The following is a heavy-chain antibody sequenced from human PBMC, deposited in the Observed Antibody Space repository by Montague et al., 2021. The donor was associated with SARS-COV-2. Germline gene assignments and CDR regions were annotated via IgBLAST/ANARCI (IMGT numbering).Heavy chain of an antibody. V-gene: IGHV4-39*07. CDR1: GGSITSSSYY. CDR3: ARTGLGAYDILTGYTVNAFDM. Sequence: SETLSLTCTVSGGSITSSSYYWGRIRQPPGKGLEWIGNIFYSGSTYYNTSLKSRVTISVDTSKNQFSLKLSSVTAADTAVCYCARTGLGAYDILTGYTVNAFDMWGQGTMVTVSS. D-gene: IGHD3-9*01. J-gene: IGHJ3*02. CDR2: IFYSGST.